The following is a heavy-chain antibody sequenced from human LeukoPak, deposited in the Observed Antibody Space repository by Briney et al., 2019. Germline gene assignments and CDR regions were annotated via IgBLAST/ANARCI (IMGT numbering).Heavy chain of an antibody. V-gene: IGHV3-33*01. CDR2: IWYDGSNK. CDR1: GFTFSSYG. CDR3: ARDGRLVSLDY. J-gene: IGHJ4*02. D-gene: IGHD6-19*01. Sequence: GGSLRLSCAASGFTFSSYGMHWVRQAPGKGLEWVAVIWYDGSNKYYADSVKGRFTISRDNSKNTLYLQMNSLRAEDTAVYYCARDGRLVSLDYWGQGTLVTASS.